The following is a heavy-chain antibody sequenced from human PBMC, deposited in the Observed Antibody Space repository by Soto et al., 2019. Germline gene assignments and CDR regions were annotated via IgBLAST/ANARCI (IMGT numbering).Heavy chain of an antibody. J-gene: IGHJ4*02. CDR1: GGSIISSNYY. CDR3: ARGYAGSGYFVPHYFDV. CDR2: ITDSTTT. D-gene: IGHD3-22*01. Sequence: QVHLQESGPGLVKPSQTLTLTCSVSGGSIISSNYYWNWIRQHPGRGLEWICYITDSTTTSSNPSLERRLTISGDTSKNQFSLRLTSVTAADTAVYYGARGYAGSGYFVPHYFDVWGQGALVTVSS. V-gene: IGHV4-31*03.